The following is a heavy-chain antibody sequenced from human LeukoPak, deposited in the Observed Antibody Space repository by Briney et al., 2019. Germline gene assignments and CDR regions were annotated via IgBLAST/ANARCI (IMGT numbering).Heavy chain of an antibody. Sequence: GGSLRLSCAASGFTFSNYAMSWVRQAPGKGLEWFSAITDSGGDTYYADSVKGRFTISRDNSKNTLDLQMSSLRAEDTAVYYCAKGSASSRPYYFDYWGQGALVTVSS. CDR1: GFTFSNYA. CDR2: ITDSGGDT. CDR3: AKGSASSRPYYFDY. V-gene: IGHV3-23*01. D-gene: IGHD2-15*01. J-gene: IGHJ4*02.